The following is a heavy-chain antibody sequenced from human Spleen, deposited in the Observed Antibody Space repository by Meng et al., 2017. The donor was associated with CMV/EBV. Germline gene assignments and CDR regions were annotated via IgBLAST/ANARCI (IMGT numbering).Heavy chain of an antibody. CDR2: ISYDGSNK. Sequence: GGSLRLSCAASGFTFSSYAMHWVRQAPGKGLEWVAVISYDGSNKYYADSVKGRFTISRDNSKNTLYLQMNSLRAEDTAVYYCAKDQSPLWLSDYWGQGTLVTVSS. D-gene: IGHD3-10*01. V-gene: IGHV3-30-3*01. CDR1: GFTFSSYA. CDR3: AKDQSPLWLSDY. J-gene: IGHJ4*02.